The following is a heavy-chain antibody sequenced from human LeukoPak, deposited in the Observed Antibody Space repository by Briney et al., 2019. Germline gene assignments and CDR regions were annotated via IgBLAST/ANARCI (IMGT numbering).Heavy chain of an antibody. CDR2: INHSGST. V-gene: IGHV4-34*01. Sequence: SETLSLTCAVYGGSFSGYYWSWIRQPPGKGLEWIGEINHSGSTNYNPSLKNRGTISVDTSKNQFSLKLSSVTAADTAVYYCARMHVLLWFRELLSGRYFDYWGQGTLVTVSS. J-gene: IGHJ4*02. CDR3: ARMHVLLWFRELLSGRYFDY. D-gene: IGHD3-10*01. CDR1: GGSFSGYY.